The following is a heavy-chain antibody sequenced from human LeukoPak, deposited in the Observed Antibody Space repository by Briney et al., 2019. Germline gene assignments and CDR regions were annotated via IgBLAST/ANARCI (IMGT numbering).Heavy chain of an antibody. CDR1: GFTFSTYA. Sequence: GGSLRLSCVASGFTFSTYAMHWVRQAPGKGLEWVTVIAYDGTIRYYADSVKGRFTISRDDSQNTLYLQMNSLRVEDTAVYYCTRDLMDYDVSTGLHHYYMDVWGQGTTVTVSS. CDR3: TRDLMDYDVSTGLHHYYMDV. V-gene: IGHV3-30*04. J-gene: IGHJ6*02. CDR2: IAYDGTIR. D-gene: IGHD3-9*01.